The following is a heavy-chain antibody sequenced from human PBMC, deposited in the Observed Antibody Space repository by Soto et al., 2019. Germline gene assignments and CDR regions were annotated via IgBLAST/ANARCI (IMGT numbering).Heavy chain of an antibody. CDR3: ARAKYYYDSSGWLDWFDP. J-gene: IGHJ5*02. CDR1: GGTFSSYA. CDR2: IIPIFGTA. D-gene: IGHD3-22*01. Sequence: QVQLVQSGAEVKKPGSSVKVSCKASGGTFSSYAISWVRQAPGQGLEWMGGIIPIFGTANYAQKVQGRVTITADESTSTAYMELSSLRSEDTAVYYCARAKYYYDSSGWLDWFDPWGQGTLVTVSS. V-gene: IGHV1-69*01.